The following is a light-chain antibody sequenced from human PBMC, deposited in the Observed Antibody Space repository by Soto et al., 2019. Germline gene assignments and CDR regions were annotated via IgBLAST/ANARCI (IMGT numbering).Light chain of an antibody. V-gene: IGLV2-8*01. CDR2: EIN. J-gene: IGLJ2*01. CDR1: SSDVGGYNY. CDR3: SSYAGRSTHVV. Sequence: QSALTQPPSASGSPGQSVTISCTGTSSDVGGYNYVSWYQQHPGKAPKLMISEINKRPSGVPDRFSGSKSGNTASLPVAALQAEDEADYYCSSYAGRSTHVVLGGGTKLTLL.